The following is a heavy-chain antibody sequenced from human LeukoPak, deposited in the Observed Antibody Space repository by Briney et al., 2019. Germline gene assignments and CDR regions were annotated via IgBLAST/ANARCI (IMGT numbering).Heavy chain of an antibody. CDR1: GFTFSSYG. V-gene: IGHV3-30*02. CDR3: ARDPSFYDSSGYPYFDY. CDR2: IWYDGSNK. D-gene: IGHD3-22*01. Sequence: GGSLRLSCAASGFTFSSYGMHWVRQAPGKGLEWVALIWYDGSNKYYADSVKGRFTISRDNSKNTLYLQMNSLRAEDMAVYYCARDPSFYDSSGYPYFDYWGQGTLVTVSS. J-gene: IGHJ4*02.